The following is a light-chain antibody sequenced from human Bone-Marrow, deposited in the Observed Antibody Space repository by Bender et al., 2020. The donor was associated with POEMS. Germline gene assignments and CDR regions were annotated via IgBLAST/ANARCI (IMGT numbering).Light chain of an antibody. CDR3: QSYDIRLSVYV. V-gene: IGLV1-40*01. CDR1: TPNID. CDR2: ANN. J-gene: IGLJ1*01. Sequence: QSVLTQPPSASGAPGQRVTISCTGSTPNIDVHWYQQVPGSAPRLLIYANNYRPSGVPDRFSGSKSGSSASLAIAELQPEDEADYFCQSYDIRLSVYVFGTGTKVTVL.